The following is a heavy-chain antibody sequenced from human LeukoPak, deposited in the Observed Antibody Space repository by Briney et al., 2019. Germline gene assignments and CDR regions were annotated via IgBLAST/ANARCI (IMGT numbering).Heavy chain of an antibody. Sequence: HPGGSLRLSCAASGFTFSSYAMHWVRQAPGKGLERVAVISYDGSNKYYADSVKGRFTISRDNSKNTLYLQMNSLRAEDTAVYYCARSKEGAFDIWGQGTMVTVSS. V-gene: IGHV3-30*04. CDR3: ARSKEGAFDI. CDR1: GFTFSSYA. J-gene: IGHJ3*02. CDR2: ISYDGSNK.